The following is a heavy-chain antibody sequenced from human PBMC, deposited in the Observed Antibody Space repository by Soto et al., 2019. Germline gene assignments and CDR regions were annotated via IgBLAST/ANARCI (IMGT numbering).Heavy chain of an antibody. CDR2: IIPIFGTA. D-gene: IGHD3-22*01. V-gene: IGHV1-69*01. CDR1: GGTFSSYA. J-gene: IGHJ4*02. CDR3: ASTVDYDSSGYYYVVDY. Sequence: QVQLVQSGAEVKKPGSSVKVSCKASGGTFSSYAISWVRQAPGQGLEWMVGIIPIFGTANYAQKFQGRVTITADESTSTAYMELSSLRSEDTAVYYCASTVDYDSSGYYYVVDYWGQGTLVTVSS.